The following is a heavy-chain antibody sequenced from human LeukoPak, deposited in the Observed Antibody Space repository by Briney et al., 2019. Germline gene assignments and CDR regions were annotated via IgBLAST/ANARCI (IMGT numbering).Heavy chain of an antibody. V-gene: IGHV3-53*04. CDR1: GFTVSSNY. CDR3: ARGEEQQLVPYYYYGMDV. J-gene: IGHJ6*02. CDR2: ICSGGST. Sequence: GGSLRLSCAASGFTVSSNYMSWVRQAPGKGLEWVSVICSGGSTYYADSVKGRFTISRHNSKNTLYLQMNSLRAEDTAVYYCARGEEQQLVPYYYYGMDVWGQGTTVTVSS. D-gene: IGHD6-13*01.